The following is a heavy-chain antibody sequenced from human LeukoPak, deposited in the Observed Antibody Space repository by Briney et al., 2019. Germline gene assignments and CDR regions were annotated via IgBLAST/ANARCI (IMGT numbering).Heavy chain of an antibody. Sequence: GGSLRLSCAASGFTFSSYSMNWVRQAPGKGLEWVSSISSSSYIYYADSVKGRFTISRDNAKNSLYLQMNSLRAEDTAVYYCARYYGSGSYYTDYWGQGTLVTVSP. CDR3: ARYYGSGSYYTDY. J-gene: IGHJ4*02. D-gene: IGHD3-10*01. V-gene: IGHV3-21*01. CDR1: GFTFSSYS. CDR2: ISSSSYI.